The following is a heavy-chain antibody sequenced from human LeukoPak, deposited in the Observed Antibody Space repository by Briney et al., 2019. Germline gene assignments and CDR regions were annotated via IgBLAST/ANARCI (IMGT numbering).Heavy chain of an antibody. CDR2: IYYSGST. Sequence: SSETLSLTCTVSGVYISSSSYYWGWIRQPPGKGLEWIGSIYYSGSTYYNPSLKSRVTISVDTSKNQFSLKLSSVTAADTAVYYCARGRGYYDFWSGITDAFDIWGQGTMVTVSS. D-gene: IGHD3-3*01. CDR3: ARGRGYYDFWSGITDAFDI. V-gene: IGHV4-39*07. J-gene: IGHJ3*02. CDR1: GVYISSSSYY.